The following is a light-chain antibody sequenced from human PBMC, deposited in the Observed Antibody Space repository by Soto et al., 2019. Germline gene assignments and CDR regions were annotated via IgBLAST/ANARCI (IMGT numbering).Light chain of an antibody. CDR3: QQYKDWPPIT. CDR2: GAS. V-gene: IGKV3-15*01. Sequence: EIVMTQSPATLSVSPGERATLSCRASQSVSRNLAWYQQKPGQPPRLLIFGASTRATGIPARFSGSGSGTEFTLSINSLQSEDFAVYYCQQYKDWPPITFGQGTRLEI. CDR1: QSVSRN. J-gene: IGKJ5*01.